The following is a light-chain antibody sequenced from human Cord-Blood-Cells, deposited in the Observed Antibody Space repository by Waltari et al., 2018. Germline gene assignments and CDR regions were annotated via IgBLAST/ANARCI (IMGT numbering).Light chain of an antibody. J-gene: IGKJ1*01. CDR2: WAS. V-gene: IGKV4-1*01. CDR3: QQYYSTLWT. CDR1: QSVLYSSNNKNY. Sequence: DIVMTQSPDSLAVSLGERATINCKSSQSVLYSSNNKNYLAWYQQKPGQPPKLLIYWASTQESGVPDRFSGGGSGTDFTLTISSLQAEDVAVYYCQQYYSTLWTFGQGTKVEIK.